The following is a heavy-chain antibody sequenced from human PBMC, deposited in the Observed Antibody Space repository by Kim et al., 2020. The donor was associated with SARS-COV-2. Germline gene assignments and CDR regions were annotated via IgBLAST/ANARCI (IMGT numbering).Heavy chain of an antibody. V-gene: IGHV3-30-3*01. J-gene: IGHJ6*02. Sequence: GGSLRLSCAASGFTFSSYAMHWVRQAPGKGLEWVAVISYDGSNKYYADSVKGRFTISRDNSKNTLYLQMNSLRAEDTAVYYCARDRPHQDLYGMDVWGQGTLVTVSS. D-gene: IGHD6-6*01. CDR3: ARDRPHQDLYGMDV. CDR2: ISYDGSNK. CDR1: GFTFSSYA.